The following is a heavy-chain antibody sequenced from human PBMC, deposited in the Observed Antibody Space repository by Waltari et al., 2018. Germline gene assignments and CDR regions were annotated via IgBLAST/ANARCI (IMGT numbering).Heavy chain of an antibody. CDR1: GGSISSGGYY. D-gene: IGHD3-10*01. CDR3: AGRNYYGSGIPR. Sequence: QVQLQESGPGLVKPSQTLSLTCTVSGGSISSGGYYCSWIRQHPGKGLEWIGYIYYSGSTDYNPALKSRVTISVDTSKNQFSLKLSSVTAADTAVYYWAGRNYYGSGIPRWGQGTLVTVSS. V-gene: IGHV4-31*03. CDR2: IYYSGST. J-gene: IGHJ4*02.